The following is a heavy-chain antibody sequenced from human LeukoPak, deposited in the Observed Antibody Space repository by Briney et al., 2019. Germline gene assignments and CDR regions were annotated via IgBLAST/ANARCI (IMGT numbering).Heavy chain of an antibody. V-gene: IGHV3-23*01. D-gene: IGHD3-22*01. J-gene: IGHJ4*02. CDR3: ATGGSSGYYAPFDY. Sequence: PGGSLRLSCSASGFTFSSYAMSWVRQAPGKGLEWVSSISGSGGITYYADSGKGLVTISRYNSKNSLYLEMNSLRAEYTAVYSCATGGSSGYYAPFDYWGQGTLVTVPS. CDR1: GFTFSSYA. CDR2: ISGSGGIT.